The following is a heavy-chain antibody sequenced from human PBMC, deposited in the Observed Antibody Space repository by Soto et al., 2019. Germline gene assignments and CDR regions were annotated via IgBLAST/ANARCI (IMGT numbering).Heavy chain of an antibody. V-gene: IGHV3-33*01. J-gene: IGHJ4*02. CDR3: ARDITTLVVADGIVAY. CDR2: IWYDGSNK. D-gene: IGHD3-22*01. CDR1: GFTFSSYG. Sequence: QVQLVESGGGVVQPGRSLRLSCAASGFTFSSYGMHWVRQAPGKGLEWVAVIWYDGSNKYYADPVKGRFTISRDNSKNPLYLQTNSLRAEDTAVYYCARDITTLVVADGIVAYWGQGTLVTVSS.